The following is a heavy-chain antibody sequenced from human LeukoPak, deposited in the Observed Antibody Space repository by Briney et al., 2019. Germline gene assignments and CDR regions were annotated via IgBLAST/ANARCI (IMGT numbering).Heavy chain of an antibody. Sequence: GGSLRLSCAASGFTFSSYAMHWVRQAPGKGLEYVSAISSNGGSTHYANSVKGRFTISRDNSKNTLYLQMGSLRAEDMAVYYCARDGPGIQLWPYFDYWGQGTLVTVSS. D-gene: IGHD5-18*01. CDR2: ISSNGGST. CDR1: GFTFSSYA. V-gene: IGHV3-64*01. CDR3: ARDGPGIQLWPYFDY. J-gene: IGHJ4*02.